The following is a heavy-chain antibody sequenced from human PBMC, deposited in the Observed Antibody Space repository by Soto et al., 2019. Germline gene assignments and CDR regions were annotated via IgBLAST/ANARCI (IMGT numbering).Heavy chain of an antibody. V-gene: IGHV3-11*01. D-gene: IGHD3-9*01. CDR1: VFTSSDYY. CDR2: ISSSGSTI. Sequence: SLRLSCSASVFTSSDYYMSWNRQAPGKGLEWVSYISSSGSTIYYADSVKGRFTISRDNAKNSLYLQMNSLRAEDTAVYYCAREYYDILTGYFPFDYWGQGTLVTVSS. CDR3: AREYYDILTGYFPFDY. J-gene: IGHJ4*02.